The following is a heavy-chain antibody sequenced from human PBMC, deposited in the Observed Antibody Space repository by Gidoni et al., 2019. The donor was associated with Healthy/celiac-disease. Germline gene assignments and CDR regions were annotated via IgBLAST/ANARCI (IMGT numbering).Heavy chain of an antibody. Sequence: QVQLVQSGAEVKKLGSSVKVSCKASGGPFSSYAISWVRQAPGQGLEWMGEITPIFGTANYAQKFQGRVTITADKSTSTAYMELSSLRSEDTAVYYCARAVVSSGSTNFDYWGQGTLVTVSS. V-gene: IGHV1-69*06. D-gene: IGHD3-10*01. CDR2: ITPIFGTA. CDR3: ARAVVSSGSTNFDY. J-gene: IGHJ4*02. CDR1: GGPFSSYA.